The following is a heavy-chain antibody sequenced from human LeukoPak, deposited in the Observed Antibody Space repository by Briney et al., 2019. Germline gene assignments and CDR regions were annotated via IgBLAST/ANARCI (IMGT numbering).Heavy chain of an antibody. CDR1: GGTFSSYA. CDR2: IIPIFGTA. CDR3: ARVRPSRGYYYDSSGPFDAFDI. D-gene: IGHD3-22*01. J-gene: IGHJ3*02. V-gene: IGHV1-69*13. Sequence: ASVKVSCKASGGTFSSYAISWVRQAPGQGLEWMGGIIPIFGTANYAQKFQGRVTITADESTSTAYMELSSLRSEDTAVYYCARVRPSRGYYYDSSGPFDAFDIWGQGTMVTVSS.